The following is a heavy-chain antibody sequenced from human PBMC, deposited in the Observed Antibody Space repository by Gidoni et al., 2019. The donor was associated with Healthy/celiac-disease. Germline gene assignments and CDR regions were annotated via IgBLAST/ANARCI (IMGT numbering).Heavy chain of an antibody. CDR3: ARGSLVRGPSLRYYYYYGMDV. CDR1: GGSFSGYY. V-gene: IGHV4-34*01. D-gene: IGHD3-10*01. Sequence: QVQLQQWGAGLLKPSETLSLTCAVYGGSFSGYYWSWIRQPPGKGLEWIGEINHSGSTNYNPSLKSRVTISVDTSKNQFSLKLSSVTAADTAVYYCARGSLVRGPSLRYYYYYGMDVWGQGTTVTVSS. J-gene: IGHJ6*02. CDR2: INHSGST.